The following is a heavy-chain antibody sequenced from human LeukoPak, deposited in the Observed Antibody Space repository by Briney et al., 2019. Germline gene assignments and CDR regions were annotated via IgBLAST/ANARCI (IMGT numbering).Heavy chain of an antibody. D-gene: IGHD3-9*01. V-gene: IGHV1-8*01. J-gene: IGHJ4*02. Sequence: ASVKVSCKASGYTFTSYDINWVRQATGQGLEWMGWMNPNSGNTGYAQKFQGRVTMTRNTSISTAYMELSSLRSEDTAVYYCARGYYDILTGYQFGSVPYDYWGQGTLVTVSS. CDR2: MNPNSGNT. CDR3: ARGYYDILTGYQFGSVPYDY. CDR1: GYTFTSYD.